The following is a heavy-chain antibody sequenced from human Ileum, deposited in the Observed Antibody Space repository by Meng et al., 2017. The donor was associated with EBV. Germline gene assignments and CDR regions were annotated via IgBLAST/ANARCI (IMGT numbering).Heavy chain of an antibody. CDR3: AGDPHSGSPH. Sequence: HVQSQESGPGLVKPSEPLSLPGTVSGCSVSSAHSFWTWIRQPPGKGLEWIGYMSYSGSTNYSPPLESRVTISVDTSKNQFSLKLSSVTAADTAVYYCAGDPHSGSPHWGQGTLVTVSS. D-gene: IGHD1-26*01. CDR2: MSYSGST. J-gene: IGHJ4*02. CDR1: GCSVSSAHSF. V-gene: IGHV4-61*01.